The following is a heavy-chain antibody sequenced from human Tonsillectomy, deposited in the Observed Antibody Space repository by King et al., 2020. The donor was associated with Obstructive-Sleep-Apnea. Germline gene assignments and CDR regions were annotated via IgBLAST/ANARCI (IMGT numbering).Heavy chain of an antibody. CDR3: AKDHVDTAMEYYSDY. Sequence: VQLVESGGGLVQPGRSLRLSCAASGFTFDDYAMHWVRQAPGKGLEWVSGISWNSGSIGYADSVKGRFTISRDNAKNSLYLQMNSLRAEDTALYYCAKDHVDTAMEYYSDYWGQGTLVTVSS. D-gene: IGHD5-18*01. V-gene: IGHV3-9*01. J-gene: IGHJ4*02. CDR2: ISWNSGSI. CDR1: GFTFDDYA.